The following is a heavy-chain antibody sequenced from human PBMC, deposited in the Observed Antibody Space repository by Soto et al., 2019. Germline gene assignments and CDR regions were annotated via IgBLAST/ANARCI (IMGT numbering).Heavy chain of an antibody. CDR1: GFTFSSYG. CDR2: IWYDGSNK. CDR3: ARDGDTAMVS. Sequence: RRLSCAASGFTFSSYGMHWVRQAPGKGLEWVAVIWYDGSNKYYVDSVKGRFTISRDNSKNTLYLQMNSLRAEDTAVYYCARDGDTAMVSWGQGTLVTVSS. J-gene: IGHJ4*02. V-gene: IGHV3-33*01. D-gene: IGHD5-18*01.